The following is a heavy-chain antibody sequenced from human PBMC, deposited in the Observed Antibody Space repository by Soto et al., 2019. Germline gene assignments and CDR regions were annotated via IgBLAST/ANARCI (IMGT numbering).Heavy chain of an antibody. V-gene: IGHV3-33*01. D-gene: IGHD2-15*01. CDR1: GFTFSSYG. CDR3: ARDGDCSGVSCYSVPALDY. CDR2: IWYDGSNK. Sequence: GGSLRLSCAASGFTFSSYGMHWVRQAPGKGLEWVAVIWYDGSNKYYADSVKGRFTISRDNSKNTLYLQMNSLRAEDTAVYYCARDGDCSGVSCYSVPALDYWGKVTQVTVA. J-gene: IGHJ4*02.